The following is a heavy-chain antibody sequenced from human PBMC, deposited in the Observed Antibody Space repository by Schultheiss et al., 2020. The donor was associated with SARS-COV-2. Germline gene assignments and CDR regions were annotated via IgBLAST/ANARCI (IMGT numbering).Heavy chain of an antibody. J-gene: IGHJ6*02. CDR2: IRSKANSYAT. CDR3: TRLPYGMDV. V-gene: IGHV3-73*01. Sequence: GGSLRLSCAASGFTFSNAWMSWVRQASGKGLEWVGRIRSKANSYATAYAASVKGRFTISRDDSKNTAYLQMNSLKTEDTAVYYCTRLPYGMDVWGQGTTVTVSS. CDR1: GFTFSNAW.